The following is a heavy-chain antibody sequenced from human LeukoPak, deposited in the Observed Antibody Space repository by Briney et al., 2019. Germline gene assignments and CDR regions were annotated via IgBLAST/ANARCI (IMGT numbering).Heavy chain of an antibody. D-gene: IGHD3-9*01. V-gene: IGHV1-46*01. J-gene: IGHJ6*03. CDR3: AKDRKPAHDVLTGRTDWFYYYYYMDV. CDR2: INPSSAST. CDR1: GYTFTNYY. Sequence: ASVKVSCKASGYTFTNYYVHWVRQAPGQGLEWMGIINPSSASTNYAQKFQGRVTMRRDMSTSTVYMEVRSLRSEDTAVYYCAKDRKPAHDVLTGRTDWFYYYYYMDVWGKGTTVTVSS.